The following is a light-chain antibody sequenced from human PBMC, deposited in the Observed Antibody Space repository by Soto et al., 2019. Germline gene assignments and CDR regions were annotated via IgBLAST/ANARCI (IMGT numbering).Light chain of an antibody. CDR3: QQLDSYPRT. J-gene: IGKJ1*01. Sequence: DIQLTQSPSFLSASVGDRVTITCRASQGISSYLAWYQQKPGKAPKVLIYAASTLQSGVPSRFSGSGSGTEFTLTINSLQPEDFATYYCQQLDSYPRTFGQGTKVDIK. V-gene: IGKV1-9*01. CDR1: QGISSY. CDR2: AAS.